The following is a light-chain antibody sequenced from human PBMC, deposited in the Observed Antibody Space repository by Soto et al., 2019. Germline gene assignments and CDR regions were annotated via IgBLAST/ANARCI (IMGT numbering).Light chain of an antibody. CDR2: WAS. CDR3: QQYYTTPLYT. J-gene: IGKJ2*01. Sequence: EIGMTQSPDSLAVSLGGGATINCKSSKRVFKSSKNKNYLAWYQQRPGQPPKLLIYWASTRESGVPDRFSGSGSGTDFALTISSLQAEDVAVYYCQQYYTTPLYTFGQGTKLEIK. V-gene: IGKV4-1*01. CDR1: KRVFKSSKNKNY.